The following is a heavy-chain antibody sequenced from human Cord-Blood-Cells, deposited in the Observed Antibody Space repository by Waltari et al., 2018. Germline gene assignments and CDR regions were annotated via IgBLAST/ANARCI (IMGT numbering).Heavy chain of an antibody. Sequence: QVQLQESGPGLVKPSQTLSLTCTVSGGSISSGDYYWSWIRQPPGKGLEWIGYIYYSGSTYDTPSLKSRVTISVDTAKNQFSLKLSSVTAADTAVYYCARDIATYSVWGYFDLWGRGTLVTVSS. V-gene: IGHV4-30-4*08. CDR3: ARDIATYSVWGYFDL. J-gene: IGHJ2*01. CDR2: IYYSGST. D-gene: IGHD1-26*01. CDR1: GGSISSGDYY.